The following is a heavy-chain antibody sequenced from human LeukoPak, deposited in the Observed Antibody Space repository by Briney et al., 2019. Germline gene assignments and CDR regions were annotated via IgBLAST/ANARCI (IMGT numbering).Heavy chain of an antibody. CDR2: INPNSGGT. J-gene: IGHJ4*02. V-gene: IGHV1-2*06. CDR1: GYTFTGYY. CDR3: ARDLGYCDYDCFSDY. D-gene: IGHD4-17*01. Sequence: ASVKVSCKASGYTFTGYYMHWVRQAPGQGLEWMGRINPNSGGTNYAQKFQGRVTMTRDTSISAAYMELSRLRSDDTAVYYCARDLGYCDYDCFSDYWGQGTLVTVSS.